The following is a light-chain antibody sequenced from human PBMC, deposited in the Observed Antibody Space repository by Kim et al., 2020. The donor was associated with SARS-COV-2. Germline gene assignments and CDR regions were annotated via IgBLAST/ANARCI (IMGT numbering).Light chain of an antibody. V-gene: IGLV3-21*04. CDR2: YDS. Sequence: PRKTVRCTGGGNIIGSKSVQWYQQSPGQAPVLVIYYDSDRPSGSPERFAGSNAGNTATLTISRVEAGDEADYYCQVWDSSSDHPVFGGGTQLTVL. CDR1: IIGSKS. CDR3: QVWDSSSDHPV. J-gene: IGLJ2*01.